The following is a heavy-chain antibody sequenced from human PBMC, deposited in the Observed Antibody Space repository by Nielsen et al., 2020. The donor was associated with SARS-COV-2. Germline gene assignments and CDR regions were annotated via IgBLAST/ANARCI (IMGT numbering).Heavy chain of an antibody. D-gene: IGHD1-26*01. CDR2: VGGRGGST. V-gene: IGHV3-23*01. CDR3: ARGSEWELAD. J-gene: IGHJ4*02. Sequence: GGSLRLSCEASGLTFSSYTMNWVRQTPGKGLKWVSAVGGRGGSTDYADSVKGRFTISRDNAKSTLYLQMNSLRAEDTAVYYCARGSEWELADWGQGTLVTVSS. CDR1: GLTFSSYT.